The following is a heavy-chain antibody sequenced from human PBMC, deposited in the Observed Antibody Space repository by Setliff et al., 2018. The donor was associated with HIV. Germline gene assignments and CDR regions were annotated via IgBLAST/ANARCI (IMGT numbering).Heavy chain of an antibody. V-gene: IGHV5-51*01. CDR2: IYPSDSDT. Sequence: PGESLKISCKGSGYNFNNYWIDWVRQMPGKGLEWMGTIYPSDSDTKYNPSFQGHVSISADRSIGTTYLQWSSLRASDTAMYYCAKAGGDSWGQGTLVTVSS. CDR1: GYNFNNYW. J-gene: IGHJ5*01. CDR3: AKAGGDS. D-gene: IGHD3-10*01.